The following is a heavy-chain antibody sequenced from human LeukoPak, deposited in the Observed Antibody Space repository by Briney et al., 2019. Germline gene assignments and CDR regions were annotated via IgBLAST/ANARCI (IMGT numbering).Heavy chain of an antibody. CDR3: ARDHLANLASRLFDP. D-gene: IGHD3-3*01. CDR1: GYSISSGYY. V-gene: IGHV4-38-2*02. CDR2: IYHSGST. J-gene: IGHJ5*02. Sequence: SETLSLTCTVSGYSISSGYYWGWIRQPPGKGLEWIGSIYHSGSTYYNPSLKSRVTISVDTSKNQFSLKLSSVTAADTAVYYCARDHLANLASRLFDPWGQGTLVTVSS.